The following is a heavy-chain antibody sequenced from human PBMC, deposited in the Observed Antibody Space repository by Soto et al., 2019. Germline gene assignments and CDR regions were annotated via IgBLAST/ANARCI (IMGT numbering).Heavy chain of an antibody. CDR3: ARARIVVSGTIVDF. Sequence: SETLSLTCTVSGYSVTSGSYWGWFRQPPEKGLEWIGSVYLSGHTYHNPSLMSRVTISIDTSKNQFSLKLTSVTAADTAVYYCARARIVVSGTIVDFWGPGTLVTVSS. D-gene: IGHD1-7*01. CDR1: GYSVTSGSY. J-gene: IGHJ4*02. CDR2: VYLSGHT. V-gene: IGHV4-38-2*02.